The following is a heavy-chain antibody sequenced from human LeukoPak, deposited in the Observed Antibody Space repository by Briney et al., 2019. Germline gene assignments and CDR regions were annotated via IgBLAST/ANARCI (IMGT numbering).Heavy chain of an antibody. D-gene: IGHD3-22*01. CDR1: GYTLTELS. CDR2: FDPEDGET. Sequence: ASVKVSCKVSGYTLTELSMHWVRQAPGKGLEWMGGFDPEDGETIYAQKFQGRVTMTEDTSTDTAYMELSSLRSEDTAVYYCASFPYDSSGYYDFDYWGQGTLVTVSS. V-gene: IGHV1-24*01. CDR3: ASFPYDSSGYYDFDY. J-gene: IGHJ4*02.